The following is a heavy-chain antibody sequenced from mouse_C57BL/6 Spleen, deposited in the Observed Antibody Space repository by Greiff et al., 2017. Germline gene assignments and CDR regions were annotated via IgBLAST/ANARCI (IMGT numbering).Heavy chain of an antibody. CDR3: ARGRYYGDYYYAMDY. D-gene: IGHD2-13*01. J-gene: IGHJ4*01. Sequence: ESGPGLVKPSQSLSLTCSVTGYSITSGYYWNWIRQFPGNKLEWMGYISYDGSNNYNPSLKNRISITRDTSKNQFFLKLNSVPTEDTATYYCARGRYYGDYYYAMDYWGQGTSVTVSS. CDR1: GYSITSGYY. V-gene: IGHV3-6*01. CDR2: ISYDGSN.